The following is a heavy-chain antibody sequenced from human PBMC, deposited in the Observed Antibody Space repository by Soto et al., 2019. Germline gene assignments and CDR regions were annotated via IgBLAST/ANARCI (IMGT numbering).Heavy chain of an antibody. CDR3: ARDPLREVTTMGGFPDYYYYGMDV. CDR1: GGTFSSYA. Sequence: SVKVSCKASGGTFSSYAISWVRQAPGQGLERMGGIIPIFGTANYAQKFQGRVTITADESTSTAYMELSSLRSEDTAVYYCARDPLREVTTMGGFPDYYYYGMDVWGQGTTVTV. D-gene: IGHD4-4*01. V-gene: IGHV1-69*13. CDR2: IIPIFGTA. J-gene: IGHJ6*02.